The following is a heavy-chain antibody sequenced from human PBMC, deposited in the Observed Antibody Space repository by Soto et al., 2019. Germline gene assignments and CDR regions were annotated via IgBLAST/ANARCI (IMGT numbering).Heavy chain of an antibody. V-gene: IGHV3-9*01. J-gene: IGHJ4*02. CDR3: AKEKRGASAVAGIGPEPFDY. CDR2: ISWNSGSI. Sequence: GGSLRLSCAASGFTFDDYAMHWVRQAPGKGLEWVSGISWNSGSIGYADSVKGRFTISRDNAKNSLYLQMNSLRAEDTALYYCAKEKRGASAVAGIGPEPFDYWGQGTLVTVSS. CDR1: GFTFDDYA. D-gene: IGHD6-19*01.